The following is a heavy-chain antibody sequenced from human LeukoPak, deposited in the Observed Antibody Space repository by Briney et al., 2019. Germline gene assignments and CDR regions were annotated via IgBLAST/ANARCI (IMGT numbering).Heavy chain of an antibody. J-gene: IGHJ3*02. V-gene: IGHV1-69*04. CDR3: ASRSHRKAFDI. Sequence: SVKVSCKTSGATFVSFDINWVRQAPGQGLEWMGRTIPILGATNYAQKFQGTVTLTADTSTNTAYMELSNLRSEDTALYFCASRSHRKAFDIWGQGTMVTVSS. CDR1: GATFVSFD. D-gene: IGHD1-14*01. CDR2: TIPILGAT.